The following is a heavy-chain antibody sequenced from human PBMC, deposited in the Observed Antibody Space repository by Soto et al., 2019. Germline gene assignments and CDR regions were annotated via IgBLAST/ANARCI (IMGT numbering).Heavy chain of an antibody. CDR1: GFTFSDYY. Sequence: GGSLRLSCAASGFTFSDYYMSWIRQAPGKGLEWVSYISSSGSTIYYADSVKGRFTISRDNAKNSLYLQMNSLRAEDTAVYYCARSPREGSEEPEPLFDYWGQGTLVTVSS. V-gene: IGHV3-11*01. CDR2: ISSSGSTI. J-gene: IGHJ4*02. CDR3: ARSPREGSEEPEPLFDY.